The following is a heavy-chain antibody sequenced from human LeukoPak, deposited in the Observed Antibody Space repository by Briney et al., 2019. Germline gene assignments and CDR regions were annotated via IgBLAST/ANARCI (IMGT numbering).Heavy chain of an antibody. D-gene: IGHD3-22*01. CDR3: ARVLDDSSGYGGDY. J-gene: IGHJ4*02. V-gene: IGHV3-30-3*01. CDR1: GFTFSSYA. Sequence: GGSLRLSCAASGFTFSSYAMSWVRQAPGKGLEWVAVISYDGSNKYYADSVKGRFTISRDNSKNTLYLQMNSLRAEDTAVYYCARVLDDSSGYGGDYWGQGTLVTVSS. CDR2: ISYDGSNK.